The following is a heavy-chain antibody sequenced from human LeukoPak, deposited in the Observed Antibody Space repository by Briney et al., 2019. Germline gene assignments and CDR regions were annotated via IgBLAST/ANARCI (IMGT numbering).Heavy chain of an antibody. Sequence: GGSLRLSCAASGFTFSSYAMHWVRQAPGKGLEWVAVISYDGSNKYYADSVKGRFTISRDNSKNTLYLQMNSLRAEDTAVYYCAKEGGIVGDENWGQGTLVTVSS. V-gene: IGHV3-30-3*01. J-gene: IGHJ4*02. CDR3: AKEGGIVGDEN. CDR2: ISYDGSNK. CDR1: GFTFSSYA. D-gene: IGHD1-26*01.